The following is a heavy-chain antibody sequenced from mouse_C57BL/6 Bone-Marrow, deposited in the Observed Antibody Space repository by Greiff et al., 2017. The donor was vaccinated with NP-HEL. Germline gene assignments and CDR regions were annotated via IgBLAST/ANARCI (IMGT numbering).Heavy chain of an antibody. V-gene: IGHV1-15*01. CDR2: IDPETGGT. CDR1: GYTFTDYE. CDR3: TRPPLLLRCGPPDY. Sequence: LQESGAELVRPGASVTLSCKASGYTFTDYEMHWVKQTPVHGLEWIGAIDPETGGTAYNQKFKGKAILTADKSSSTAYMELRSLTSEDSAVYYCTRPPLLLRCGPPDYWGQGTTLTVSS. D-gene: IGHD1-1*01. J-gene: IGHJ2*01.